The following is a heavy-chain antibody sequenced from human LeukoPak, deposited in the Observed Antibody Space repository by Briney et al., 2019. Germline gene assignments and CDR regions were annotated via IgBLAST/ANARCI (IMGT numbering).Heavy chain of an antibody. Sequence: SETLSLTCTVSGGSISDYYWSWIRQPPGKGLEWFGYIYSSGSTYYSPSLKSRVTISLDTSKNQLSLKLNSVTAADTAVYYCARAHTSSWYMDFWGQGTLVTVSS. J-gene: IGHJ4*02. V-gene: IGHV4-59*01. CDR2: IYSSGST. D-gene: IGHD6-13*01. CDR3: ARAHTSSWYMDF. CDR1: GGSISDYY.